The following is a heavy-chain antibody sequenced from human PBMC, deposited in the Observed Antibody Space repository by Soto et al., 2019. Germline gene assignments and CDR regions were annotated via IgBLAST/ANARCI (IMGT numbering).Heavy chain of an antibody. Sequence: SVKVSCKASGGTFSSYTISWVRQAPGQGLEWMGRIIPILGIANYAQKFQGRVTITADKSTSTAYMELSSLRSEDTAVYYCARVGRASMVRGVIGDYHYHLAVWGKGTTVTVSS. J-gene: IGHJ6*03. CDR2: IIPILGIA. CDR1: GGTFSSYT. V-gene: IGHV1-69*02. CDR3: ARVGRASMVRGVIGDYHYHLAV. D-gene: IGHD3-10*01.